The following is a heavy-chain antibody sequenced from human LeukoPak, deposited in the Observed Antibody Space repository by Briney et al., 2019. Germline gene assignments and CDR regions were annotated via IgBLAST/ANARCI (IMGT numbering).Heavy chain of an antibody. Sequence: TSETLSLTCTVSGDSISSYYWSSIRQPPGKGLEWIGYIYYSGSTNYHPSLKSRVTISVDTSKNQFSLKLSSVTAADTAVYYCARDRALTPWGQGTLVTVSS. D-gene: IGHD4/OR15-4a*01. CDR2: IYYSGST. CDR3: ARDRALTP. V-gene: IGHV4-59*12. CDR1: GDSISSYY. J-gene: IGHJ5*02.